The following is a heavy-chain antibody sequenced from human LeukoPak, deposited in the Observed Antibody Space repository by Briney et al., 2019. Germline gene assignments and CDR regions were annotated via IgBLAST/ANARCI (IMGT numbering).Heavy chain of an antibody. J-gene: IGHJ4*02. D-gene: IGHD5-24*01. CDR1: GYTFTSYY. V-gene: IGHV1-46*01. CDR2: INPSGGST. Sequence: ASVKVSCKASGYTFTSYYVHWVRQAPGQGLEWMGIINPSGGSTSYAQKFQGRVTMTRDTSTSTAYMELSSLRSEDTAVYYCARGRRDGYFDYWGQGTLVTVSS. CDR3: ARGRRDGYFDY.